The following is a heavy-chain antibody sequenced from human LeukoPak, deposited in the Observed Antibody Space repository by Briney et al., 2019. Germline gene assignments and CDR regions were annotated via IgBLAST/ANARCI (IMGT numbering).Heavy chain of an antibody. CDR1: GFTFSNHN. CDR3: AELGITMIGGV. CDR2: ISDRSSYI. Sequence: GGSLRLSCAASGFTFSNHNMNWVRQAPGKGLEWVSSISDRSSYIYYADSVKGRFTISRDNAKNSLYLQMNSLRAEDTAVYYCAELGITMIGGVWGKGTTVTISS. J-gene: IGHJ6*04. D-gene: IGHD3-10*02. V-gene: IGHV3-21*01.